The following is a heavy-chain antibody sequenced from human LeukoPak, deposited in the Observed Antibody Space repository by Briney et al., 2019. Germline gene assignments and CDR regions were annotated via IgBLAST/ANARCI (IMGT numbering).Heavy chain of an antibody. J-gene: IGHJ4*02. CDR2: ISYDGSNK. D-gene: IGHD3-9*01. CDR3: ARERVDILTGSLDY. Sequence: GRSLRLSCAASGFTFSSYGMHWVRQAPGKGLEWVAVISYDGSNKYYADSVKGRFTISRDNSKNTLYLQMNSLRAEDTAVYYCARERVDILTGSLDYWGQGTLVTVSS. V-gene: IGHV3-30*03. CDR1: GFTFSSYG.